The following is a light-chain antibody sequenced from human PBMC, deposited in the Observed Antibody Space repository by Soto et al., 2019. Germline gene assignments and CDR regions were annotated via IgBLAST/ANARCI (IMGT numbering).Light chain of an antibody. CDR3: QHYDSARWT. CDR2: DAS. J-gene: IGKJ1*01. CDR1: QSISSTY. V-gene: IGKV3-20*01. Sequence: EIVLTQSPVTLSLSPGERATLSCRASQSISSTYLTWYHQRPGQAPRLLIYDASRRATGIPDRFSGSGSGTDFSLTISRLEPEDFAVYYCQHYDSARWTFGLGTKVDSK.